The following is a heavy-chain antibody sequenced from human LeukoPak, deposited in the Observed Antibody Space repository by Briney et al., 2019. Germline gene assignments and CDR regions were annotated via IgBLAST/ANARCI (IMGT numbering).Heavy chain of an antibody. CDR1: GGSFSGYY. CDR3: ARGPANDYGGTLYYYYMDV. Sequence: SETLSLTCAVYGGSFSGYYWSWLRQPPGKGLEWIGEINHSGSTNYNPSLKSRVTISVDTSKNQFSLKLSSVTAADTAVYYCARGPANDYGGTLYYYYMDVWGKGTTVTVSS. J-gene: IGHJ6*03. D-gene: IGHD4-23*01. V-gene: IGHV4-34*01. CDR2: INHSGST.